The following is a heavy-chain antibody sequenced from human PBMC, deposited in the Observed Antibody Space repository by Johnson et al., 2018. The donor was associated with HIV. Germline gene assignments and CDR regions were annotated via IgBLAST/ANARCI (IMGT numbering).Heavy chain of an antibody. J-gene: IGHJ3*02. CDR3: TTASGYYPFFDAFDM. CDR2: ISYDGSEK. V-gene: IGHV3-30*04. Sequence: VQLVESGGGLVQPGGSLRLSCAASGFTFSSYVMHWVRQAPGKGLEWVAVISYDGSEKYYADSVQGRFTISRDTSKNTRYLQMNSLKTEDTAVYYCTTASGYYPFFDAFDMWGQGTMVTVSS. CDR1: GFTFSSYV. D-gene: IGHD3-22*01.